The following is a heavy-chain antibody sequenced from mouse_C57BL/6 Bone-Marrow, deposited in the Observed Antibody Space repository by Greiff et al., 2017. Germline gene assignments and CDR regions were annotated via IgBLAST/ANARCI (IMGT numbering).Heavy chain of an antibody. J-gene: IGHJ4*01. D-gene: IGHD1-1*01. V-gene: IGHV2-9-1*01. Sequence: VKLMESGPGLVAPSQSLSITCTVSGFSLTSYAISWVRQPPGKGLEWLGEIWTGGGTNYNSAIKSRLSISKDNSKSQVFLTINSLQTEDTARYYCARKYYYGSSLYAMDYWGQGTSVTVSS. CDR2: IWTGGGT. CDR1: GFSLTSYA. CDR3: ARKYYYGSSLYAMDY.